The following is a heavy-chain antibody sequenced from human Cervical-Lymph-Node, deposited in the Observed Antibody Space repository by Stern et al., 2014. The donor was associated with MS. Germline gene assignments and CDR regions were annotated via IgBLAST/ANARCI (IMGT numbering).Heavy chain of an antibody. CDR2: MYYSGST. CDR1: GGYVSSVNYY. D-gene: IGHD2-21*01. V-gene: IGHV4-61*01. CDR3: ARGTVAQLPYGMDV. Sequence: QLQLQESGPGLVKPSETLSLTCSVSGGYVSSVNYYWSWIRQPPGKGLEWIGYMYYSGSTNYNPSLKSRVAITGDTSMNQFSLKLTSVTAADTAVYYCARGTVAQLPYGMDVWGQGTTVTVSS. J-gene: IGHJ6*02.